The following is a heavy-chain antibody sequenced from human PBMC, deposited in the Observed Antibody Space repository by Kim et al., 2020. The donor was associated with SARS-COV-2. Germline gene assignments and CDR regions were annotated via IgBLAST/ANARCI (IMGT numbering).Heavy chain of an antibody. Sequence: SVKVSCKASGGTFSSYAISWVRQAPGQGLEWMGGIIPIFGTANYAQKFQGRVTITADESTSTAYMELSSLRSEDTAVYYCARSIQWERNEHAFDIWGQGTMVTVSS. CDR3: ARSIQWERNEHAFDI. CDR2: IIPIFGTA. CDR1: GGTFSSYA. V-gene: IGHV1-69*13. J-gene: IGHJ3*02. D-gene: IGHD1-26*01.